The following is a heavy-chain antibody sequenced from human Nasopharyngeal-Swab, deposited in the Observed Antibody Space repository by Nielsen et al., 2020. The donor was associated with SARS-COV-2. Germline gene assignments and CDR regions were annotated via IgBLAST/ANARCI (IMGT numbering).Heavy chain of an antibody. CDR2: INPNSGGT. V-gene: IGHV1-2*04. Sequence: ASVKVSCKASGGTFSSYAISWVRQAPGQGLEWMGWINPNSGGTNYAQKFQGWVTMTRDTSISTAYMELSRLRSDDTAVYYCARDASPAVAGAYYYYYGMDVWGQGTTVTVSS. CDR3: ARDASPAVAGAYYYYYGMDV. CDR1: GGTFSSYA. J-gene: IGHJ6*02. D-gene: IGHD6-19*01.